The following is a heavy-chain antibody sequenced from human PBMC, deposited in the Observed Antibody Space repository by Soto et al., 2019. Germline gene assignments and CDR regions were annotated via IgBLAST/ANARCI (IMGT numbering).Heavy chain of an antibody. CDR1: GFTFSTYT. V-gene: IGHV3-21*01. CDR3: ARAELQSFDY. D-gene: IGHD3-10*01. J-gene: IGHJ4*02. CDR2: ISSRSSYI. Sequence: PGGSLRLSCAASGFTFSTYTMNWVRQAPGKGLEWVSSISSRSSYIYYADSVKGRFTISRDNAKNSLYLQMNSLRVEDTAVYYCARAELQSFDYWGQGTLVTVSS.